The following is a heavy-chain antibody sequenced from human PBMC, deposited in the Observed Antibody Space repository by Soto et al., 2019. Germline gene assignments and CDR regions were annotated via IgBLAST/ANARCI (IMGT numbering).Heavy chain of an antibody. V-gene: IGHV3-23*01. CDR3: ARSLFPDVDIYAMDV. CDR2: ITRSADLS. Sequence: GVSLRLSCEASGFDFSSYSITWVRQAPGKGLEYVSGITRSADLSFYADSVRGRFTVSRDNSKNTVYLQMNTLSAEDTAVYYCARSLFPDVDIYAMDVWVQGTTVSVSS. D-gene: IGHD5-12*01. CDR1: GFDFSSYS. J-gene: IGHJ6*02.